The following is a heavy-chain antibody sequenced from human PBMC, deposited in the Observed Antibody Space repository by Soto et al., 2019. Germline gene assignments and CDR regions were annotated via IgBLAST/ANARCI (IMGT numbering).Heavy chain of an antibody. J-gene: IGHJ6*02. CDR3: AKEVVPAPITYYGMDV. CDR1: GFTFNSYS. CDR2: ISGSGGST. Sequence: PGGSLRLSCAASGFTFNSYSMHWVRQAPGKGLDWVSAISGSGGSTYYADSVKGRFTISRDNSKNALYLQMNSLRAEDTAVYYCAKEVVPAPITYYGMDVWGQGTTVTVSS. V-gene: IGHV3-23*01. D-gene: IGHD2-2*01.